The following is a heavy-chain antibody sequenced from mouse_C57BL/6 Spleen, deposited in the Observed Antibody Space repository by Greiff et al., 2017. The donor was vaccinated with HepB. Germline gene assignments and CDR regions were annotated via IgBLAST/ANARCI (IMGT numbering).Heavy chain of an antibody. J-gene: IGHJ2*01. CDR3: ARQGRILYGSFDY. CDR2: INPNNGGT. CDR1: GYTFTDYY. D-gene: IGHD1-1*01. V-gene: IGHV1-26*01. Sequence: EVQLQQSGPELVKPGASVKISCKASGYTFTDYYMNWVKQSHGKSLEWIGDINPNNGGTSYNQKFKGKATLTVDKSSSTAYMELRSLTSEDSAVYYCARQGRILYGSFDYWGQGTTLTVSS.